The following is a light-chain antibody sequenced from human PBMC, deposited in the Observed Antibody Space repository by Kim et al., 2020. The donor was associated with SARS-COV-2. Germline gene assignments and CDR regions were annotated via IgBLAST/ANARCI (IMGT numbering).Light chain of an antibody. V-gene: IGKV3-11*01. CDR3: QRSSWPIT. CDR2: DAS. Sequence: SLSPGEGATLSGRASQSVGDFLAWYQQRPGQAPRLLIYDASKRATGIPTRFSGSGSGTDFTLTVSTLEPEDFALYYCQRSSWPITFGQGTRLEIK. J-gene: IGKJ5*01. CDR1: QSVGDF.